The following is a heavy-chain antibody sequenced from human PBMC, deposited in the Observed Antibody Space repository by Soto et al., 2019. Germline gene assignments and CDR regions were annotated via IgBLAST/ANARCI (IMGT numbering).Heavy chain of an antibody. D-gene: IGHD6-19*01. CDR3: VKDSTVSGVRQGLDF. Sequence: LRLSCAVSGFTFDDYAMHWVRQAPGKGLEWVAGIIWNSAYIVYADSVKGRFTISRDNAKNSLHLQMDSLRAEDTALYYCVKDSTVSGVRQGLDFWGRGTLVTVSS. CDR2: IIWNSAYI. CDR1: GFTFDDYA. V-gene: IGHV3-9*01. J-gene: IGHJ4*02.